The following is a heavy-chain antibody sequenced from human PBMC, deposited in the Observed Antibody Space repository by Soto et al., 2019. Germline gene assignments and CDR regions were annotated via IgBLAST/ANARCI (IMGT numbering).Heavy chain of an antibody. Sequence: PSETLSLTCAVSGFSIGSNNWWGWIRQPPGRGLEWIGNIYYSGTTQFNPSLKSRVTMSIDGAGKQFSLRLSSVTAADTAVYYWARKERKPAAIWNWGQGTLVTVSS. CDR2: IYYSGTT. J-gene: IGHJ4*02. CDR1: GFSIGSNNW. D-gene: IGHD2-2*01. V-gene: IGHV4-28*01. CDR3: ARKERKPAAIWN.